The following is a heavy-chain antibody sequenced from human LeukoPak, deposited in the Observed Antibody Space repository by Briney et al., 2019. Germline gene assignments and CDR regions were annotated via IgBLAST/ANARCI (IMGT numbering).Heavy chain of an antibody. CDR3: AKSLSWIQLWLLDY. Sequence: PGGSLRLSCAASGFTFSNYWMSWVRQAPGKGLEWVAFIRYDGSNKYYADSVKGRFTISRDNSKNTLYLQMNSLRAEDTAVYYCAKSLSWIQLWLLDYWGQGTLVTVSS. V-gene: IGHV3-30*02. CDR2: IRYDGSNK. J-gene: IGHJ4*02. D-gene: IGHD5-18*01. CDR1: GFTFSNYW.